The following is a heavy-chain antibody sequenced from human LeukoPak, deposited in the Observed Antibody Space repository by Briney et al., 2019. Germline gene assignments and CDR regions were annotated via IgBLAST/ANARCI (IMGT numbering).Heavy chain of an antibody. J-gene: IGHJ4*02. CDR3: AKDKIWGEDYFDY. CDR2: IRYDGTNK. D-gene: IGHD3-16*01. V-gene: IGHV3-30*02. Sequence: GGSLRLSCAASGFTFSNYGMHWVRQAPGKGLEWVAFIRYDGTNKYYADSVKGRFTMSRDNSKNTLYLQMNSLRVEDTAVYYCAKDKIWGEDYFDYWGQGTLVTVSS. CDR1: GFTFSNYG.